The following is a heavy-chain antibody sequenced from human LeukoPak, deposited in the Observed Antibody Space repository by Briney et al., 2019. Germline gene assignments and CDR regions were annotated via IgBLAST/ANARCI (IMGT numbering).Heavy chain of an antibody. J-gene: IGHJ6*03. D-gene: IGHD3-22*01. Sequence: ASVKVSCKASGYTFTGYYMHWVRQAPGQGLEWMGWINPNSGGTNYAQKFQGRVTMTRDTSISTAYMELSRLRSDDTAVYYCARLAFNSSGYYYVGYYYYYMDVWGKGTTVTISS. CDR3: ARLAFNSSGYYYVGYYYYYMDV. V-gene: IGHV1-2*02. CDR2: INPNSGGT. CDR1: GYTFTGYY.